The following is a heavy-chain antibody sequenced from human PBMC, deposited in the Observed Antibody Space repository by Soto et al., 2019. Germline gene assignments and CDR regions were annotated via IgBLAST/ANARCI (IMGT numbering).Heavy chain of an antibody. D-gene: IGHD3-22*01. CDR3: ARPADYDSSGYPANDAFDI. CDR2: INPNSGGT. V-gene: IGHV1-2*04. Sequence: QVQLVQSGAEVKKPGASVKVSCKASGYTFTGYYMHWVRQAPGQGLEWMGWINPNSGGTNYAQKFQGWVTMTRDTSISTAYMELSRLRSDDTAVYYCARPADYDSSGYPANDAFDIWGQGTMVTVSS. CDR1: GYTFTGYY. J-gene: IGHJ3*02.